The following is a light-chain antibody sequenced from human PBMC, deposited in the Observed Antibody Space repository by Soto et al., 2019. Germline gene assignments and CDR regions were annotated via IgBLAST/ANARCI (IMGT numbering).Light chain of an antibody. CDR1: QSISSW. J-gene: IGKJ1*01. CDR3: QHYGT. CDR2: KAS. V-gene: IGKV1-5*03. Sequence: DIQMTQSPSTLSASVGDRVTITCRASQSISSWLAWYQQKPGKAPKLLIYKASSLKSGVPSRFSGSGSVTEFTLTISSLQPDDFATYYCQHYGTFGQGTKVEI.